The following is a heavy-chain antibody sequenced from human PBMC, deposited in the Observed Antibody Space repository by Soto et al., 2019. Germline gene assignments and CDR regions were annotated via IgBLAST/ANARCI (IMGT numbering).Heavy chain of an antibody. CDR1: GDSTSSGDYY. V-gene: IGHV4-30-4*01. Sequence: SETLSLTCTVSGDSTSSGDYYWSWIHQPPGKGLEWIGSFYYSGSTYYNPSLKSRVTISVDTSKNQFSLKVSSVTAADTALYYCAQRSGFYTGIDYWGRGTLVTVSS. CDR2: FYYSGST. D-gene: IGHD3-3*01. J-gene: IGHJ4*02. CDR3: AQRSGFYTGIDY.